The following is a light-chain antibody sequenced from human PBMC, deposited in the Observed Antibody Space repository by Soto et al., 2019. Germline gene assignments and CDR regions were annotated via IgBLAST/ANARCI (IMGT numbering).Light chain of an antibody. Sequence: EIVLTQSPATLSSFPGDRVTHSCRASQYINTRLAWYQHRPGQSPRLLIYQTSLRASGIPARFSACGSGTDFTLTISDVHPEDFALHYCHQRQSWPRTFGQGTKVDI. CDR2: QTS. CDR1: QYINTR. CDR3: HQRQSWPRT. V-gene: IGKV3-11*01. J-gene: IGKJ3*01.